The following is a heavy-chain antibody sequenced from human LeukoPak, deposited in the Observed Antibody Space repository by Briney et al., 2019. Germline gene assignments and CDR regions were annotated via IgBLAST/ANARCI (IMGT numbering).Heavy chain of an antibody. D-gene: IGHD1-26*01. V-gene: IGHV3-21*01. CDR1: GFTFSSYS. CDR2: ITSSSSYI. Sequence: PGGSLRPSCAASGFTFSSYSMNWVRQAPGKGLEWVSSITSSSSYIYYADSVKGRFTISRDNAKNSLYLQMNSLRAEDTAVYYCAPSTYSGSPPFDYWGQGTLVTVSS. CDR3: APSTYSGSPPFDY. J-gene: IGHJ4*02.